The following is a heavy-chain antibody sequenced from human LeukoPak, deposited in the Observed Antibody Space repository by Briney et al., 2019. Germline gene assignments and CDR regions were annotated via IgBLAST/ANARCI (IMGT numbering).Heavy chain of an antibody. V-gene: IGHV4/OR15-8*01. Sequence: SETLSLTCSVSGGSMSDSITWGWVRQPPGKGLEWLANIHDDGRTAPNPSLRSRLTISQDRSKNQFSLKVSSVTAADTAFYYCAKILTAAGLDLWGQGILVTVSS. CDR3: AKILTAAGLDL. CDR1: GGSMSDSIT. D-gene: IGHD6-25*01. CDR2: IHDDGRT. J-gene: IGHJ5*02.